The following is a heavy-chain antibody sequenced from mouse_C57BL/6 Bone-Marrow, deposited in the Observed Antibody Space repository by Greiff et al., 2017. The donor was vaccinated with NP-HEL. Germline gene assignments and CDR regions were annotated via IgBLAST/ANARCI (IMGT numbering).Heavy chain of an antibody. Sequence: QVQLQQSGAELARPGASVKLSCKASGYTFTSYGISWVKQRTGQGLEWIGAIYPRRGNTYSNEKFKGKATLTADKSSSTAYMELRSLTSEDSAVYFCARGYYGSSFYYAMDYWGQGTSVTVSS. CDR2: IYPRRGNT. J-gene: IGHJ4*01. V-gene: IGHV1-81*01. D-gene: IGHD1-1*01. CDR3: ARGYYGSSFYYAMDY. CDR1: GYTFTSYG.